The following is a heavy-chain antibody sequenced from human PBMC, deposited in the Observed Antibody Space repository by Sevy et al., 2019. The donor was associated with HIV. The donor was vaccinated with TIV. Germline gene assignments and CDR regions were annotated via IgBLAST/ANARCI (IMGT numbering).Heavy chain of an antibody. CDR1: GFTFSSYA. Sequence: GGSLRLSCAASGFTFSSYAMSWVRQAPGKGLEWVSDISGSGGSTYYADSVKGRFTISRDNSKNTLYLQMNSLRAEDTAVYYCAKAGSSSWFFDYWGQGTLVTVSS. CDR2: ISGSGGST. J-gene: IGHJ4*02. D-gene: IGHD6-13*01. V-gene: IGHV3-23*01. CDR3: AKAGSSSWFFDY.